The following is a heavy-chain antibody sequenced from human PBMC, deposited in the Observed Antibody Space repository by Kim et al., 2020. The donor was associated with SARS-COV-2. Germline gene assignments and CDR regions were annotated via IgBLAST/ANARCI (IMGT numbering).Heavy chain of an antibody. CDR1: GGSISSSSYY. Sequence: SETLSLTCTVSGGSISSSSYYWGWIRQPPGKGLEWIGSIYYSGSTYYNPSLKSRVTISVDTSKNQFSLKLSSVTAADTAVYYCASIAHFMTTADYWGQGTLVTVSS. CDR2: IYYSGST. V-gene: IGHV4-39*01. J-gene: IGHJ4*02. CDR3: ASIAHFMTTADY. D-gene: IGHD4-17*01.